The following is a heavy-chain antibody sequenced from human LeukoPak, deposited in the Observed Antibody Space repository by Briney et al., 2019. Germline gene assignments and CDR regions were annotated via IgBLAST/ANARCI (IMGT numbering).Heavy chain of an antibody. V-gene: IGHV3-74*01. Sequence: GGSLRLSCATSGFTFTTFWMHWVRQAPGKGLVWVSRINHDGSSTNYADSVKGRFTISRDNAKNTVYLQMNSLRAEDTAVYYCARVFSEYSTSSAAFDIWGQGTMVTVSS. CDR1: GFTFTTFW. J-gene: IGHJ3*02. CDR3: ARVFSEYSTSSAAFDI. CDR2: INHDGSST. D-gene: IGHD6-6*01.